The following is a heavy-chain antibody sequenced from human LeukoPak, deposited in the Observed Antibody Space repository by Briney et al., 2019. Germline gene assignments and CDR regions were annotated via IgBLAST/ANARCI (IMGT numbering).Heavy chain of an antibody. CDR2: IFHSGST. Sequence: SETLSLTCAVSGASISSSNWWSWVRQPPGKGLEWIGEIFHSGSTNYNPSLKSRVTISVDKSKNQFSLKLSSVTAADTAVYYCARHSYCSGGSCYSGYPWGQGTLVTVSS. CDR3: ARHSYCSGGSCYSGYP. D-gene: IGHD2-15*01. V-gene: IGHV4-4*02. J-gene: IGHJ5*02. CDR1: GASISSSNW.